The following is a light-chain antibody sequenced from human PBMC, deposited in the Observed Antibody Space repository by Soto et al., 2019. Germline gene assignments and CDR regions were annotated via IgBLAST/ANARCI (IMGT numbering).Light chain of an antibody. CDR3: CSYAGSYTFGV. J-gene: IGLJ1*01. V-gene: IGLV2-11*01. CDR2: DVS. CDR1: SSDVVGYNY. Sequence: QSALTQPRSVSGSPGQSVTISCTGTSSDVVGYNYVSWYQQHPGKAPKLMIYDVSNRPSGVPDRFSGSKSGNTASLTISGLQAEDEADYYCCSYAGSYTFGVFGTGTKLTVL.